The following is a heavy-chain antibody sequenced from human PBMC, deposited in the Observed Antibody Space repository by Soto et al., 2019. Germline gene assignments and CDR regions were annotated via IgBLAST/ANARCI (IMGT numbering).Heavy chain of an antibody. CDR1: GDSVSSNSAA. Sequence: PSQTLSLTCAISGDSVSSNSAAWNWIRQSPSRGLEWLGRTYYRSKWYNDYAVSVKSRITINPDTSKNQFSLQLNSVTPEDTAVYYCARVGPRYCSSTSCHKYGMDVWGQGTTVTVS. CDR3: ARVGPRYCSSTSCHKYGMDV. J-gene: IGHJ6*02. D-gene: IGHD2-2*02. V-gene: IGHV6-1*01. CDR2: TYYRSKWYN.